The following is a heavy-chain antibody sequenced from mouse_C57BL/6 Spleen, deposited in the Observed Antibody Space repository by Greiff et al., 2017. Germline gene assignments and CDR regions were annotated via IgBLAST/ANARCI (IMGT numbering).Heavy chain of an antibody. CDR1: GYTFTGYW. CDR2: ILPGSGST. Sequence: VQLQQSGAELMKPGASVKLSCKATGYTFTGYWIEWVKQRPGHGLEWIGEILPGSGSTNYNEKFKGKATFTADTSSNTAYMQLSSLTTEDSAIYYCAIHYYGSSSFAYWGQGTLVTVSA. V-gene: IGHV1-9*01. CDR3: AIHYYGSSSFAY. J-gene: IGHJ3*01. D-gene: IGHD1-1*01.